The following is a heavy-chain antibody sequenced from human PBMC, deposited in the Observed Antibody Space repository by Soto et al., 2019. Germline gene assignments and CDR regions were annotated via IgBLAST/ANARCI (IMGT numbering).Heavy chain of an antibody. J-gene: IGHJ4*02. CDR1: GFTFSNYA. CDR3: AKAFYDFWSGYGH. D-gene: IGHD3-3*01. CDR2: ISTTGGST. V-gene: IGHV3-23*01. Sequence: PGGSLRLSCAASGFTFSNYAMTWVRQAPGKGLEWVSGISTTGGSTYYADSVKGRFTISRDNSKNTLYLQMNSLRAEDTAIYYCAKAFYDFWSGYGHWGQGTMVTVYS.